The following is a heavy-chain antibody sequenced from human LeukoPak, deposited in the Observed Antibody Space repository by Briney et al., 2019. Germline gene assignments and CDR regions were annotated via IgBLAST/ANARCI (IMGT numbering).Heavy chain of an antibody. CDR2: ISGSGGST. Sequence: GGSLRFSCAASGFAFSSYAMSWVRQAPGKGLEWVLAISGSGGSTYYADSVEGRFTISRDNSKNTLYLQMNSLRAEDTAVYYCAKDRYSSSWYWFDPWGQGTLVTVSS. D-gene: IGHD6-13*01. V-gene: IGHV3-23*01. CDR3: AKDRYSSSWYWFDP. J-gene: IGHJ5*02. CDR1: GFAFSSYA.